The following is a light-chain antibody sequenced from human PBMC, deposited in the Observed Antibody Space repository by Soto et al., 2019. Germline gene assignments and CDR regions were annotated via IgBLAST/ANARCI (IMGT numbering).Light chain of an antibody. J-gene: IGKJ2*01. CDR1: QSVSNSY. V-gene: IGKV3D-20*01. Sequence: EIVLTQSPATLSLSPGERATLSCGASQSVSNSYLAWYQQKPGLAPRLLIYDASSRATGIPDRFSGSESGTDFTLTISRLEPEDFAVYYCQQYGSSPPYTFGQGTKLEIK. CDR2: DAS. CDR3: QQYGSSPPYT.